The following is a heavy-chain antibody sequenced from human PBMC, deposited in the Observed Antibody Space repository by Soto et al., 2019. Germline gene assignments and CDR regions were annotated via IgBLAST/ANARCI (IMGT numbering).Heavy chain of an antibody. CDR3: ARDLGSSGWYGVDV. D-gene: IGHD6-19*01. CDR1: GGSISTYY. J-gene: IGHJ6*02. V-gene: IGHV4-4*07. Sequence: SETLSLTCTVSGGSISTYYWSWIRQPAGKGLEWIGRIYTSGSTNYNPSLTSRVTMSVDTSKNQFSLKLISVTAADTAVYYCARDLGSSGWYGVDVWGQGTTVTVSS. CDR2: IYTSGST.